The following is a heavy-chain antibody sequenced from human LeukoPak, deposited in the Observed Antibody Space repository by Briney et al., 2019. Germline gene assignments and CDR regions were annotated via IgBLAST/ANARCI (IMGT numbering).Heavy chain of an antibody. CDR2: IYHTGST. J-gene: IGHJ4*02. Sequence: SETLSLTCAVSGYSISSSSNWWGWIRQPPGRGLEWIGYIYHTGSTYYNPSLKSRVSMSVDTSKNQISLKLSSVTAVDTAVYYCARTQGYCSSTSCYPFDYWGQGTLVTVSS. CDR3: ARTQGYCSSTSCYPFDY. CDR1: GYSISSSSNW. V-gene: IGHV4-28*01. D-gene: IGHD2-2*01.